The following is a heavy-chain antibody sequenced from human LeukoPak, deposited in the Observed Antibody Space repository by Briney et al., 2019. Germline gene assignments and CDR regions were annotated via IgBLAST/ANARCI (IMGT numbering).Heavy chain of an antibody. J-gene: IGHJ6*03. CDR2: ISAYNGNT. V-gene: IGHV1-18*01. D-gene: IGHD6-19*01. Sequence: VKVSCKASGYTFTSYGISWVRQAPGQGLEWMGWISAYNGNTNYAQKLQGRVTMTTDTSTSTAYMELRSLRSDDTAVYYCARSIAVAGTGGRYYYMDVWGKGTTVTISS. CDR3: ARSIAVAGTGGRYYYMDV. CDR1: GYTFTSYG.